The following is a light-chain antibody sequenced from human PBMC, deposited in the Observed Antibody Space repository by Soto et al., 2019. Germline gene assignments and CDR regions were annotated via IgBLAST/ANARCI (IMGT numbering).Light chain of an antibody. J-gene: IGLJ1*01. Sequence: QSVLTQPPSASGSPGQSVTISCTGTSSDVGGYNYVSWYQQHPGKAPKLMIYEVSKRPSGVPDRFSGSKSGNTASLTVSGLQAEDEADYYCSSYAGSNNPSVFGTGTKVTV. V-gene: IGLV2-8*01. CDR2: EVS. CDR1: SSDVGGYNY. CDR3: SSYAGSNNPSV.